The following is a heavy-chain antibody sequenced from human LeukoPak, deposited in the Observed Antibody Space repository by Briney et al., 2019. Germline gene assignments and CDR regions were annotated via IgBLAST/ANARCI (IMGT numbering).Heavy chain of an antibody. J-gene: IGHJ4*02. Sequence: GGSLRLSCAASGFTFSSYAMNWVRQAPGKGLEWVSTITYSYASTYYADSVKGRFTISRDNAKNSLYLQMNSLRAEDTAVYYCARSPMTTVTTGIDYWGQGTLVTVSS. V-gene: IGHV3-23*01. CDR1: GFTFSSYA. CDR2: ITYSYAST. D-gene: IGHD4-11*01. CDR3: ARSPMTTVTTGIDY.